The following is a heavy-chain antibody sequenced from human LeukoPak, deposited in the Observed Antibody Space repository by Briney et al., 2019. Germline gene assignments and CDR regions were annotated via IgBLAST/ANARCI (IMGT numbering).Heavy chain of an antibody. V-gene: IGHV3-72*01. Sequence: GGSLRLSCAASGFTFSDHNMDWVRQAPGKGLEWVGRTRNKANSYTTEYAASVKGRFTMSRDESKNSLHLQMNSLKTEDTAVYYCARASIAGATQLDYWGQGTLVTVSS. CDR1: GFTFSDHN. J-gene: IGHJ4*02. CDR2: TRNKANSYTT. CDR3: ARASIAGATQLDY. D-gene: IGHD1-26*01.